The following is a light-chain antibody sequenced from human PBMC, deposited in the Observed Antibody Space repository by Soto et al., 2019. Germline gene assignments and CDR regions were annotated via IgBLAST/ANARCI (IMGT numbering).Light chain of an antibody. CDR1: QSVGRW. Sequence: DIQMTQSPSTLSASVGGRVTITCRASQSVGRWLAWYQQKPGKAPKLLISEASVSETGVPSRFTGSGSGTEFTLTISSLQPDDCATYYCQQYNDHWAFGQGTRVEIK. V-gene: IGKV1-5*03. CDR3: QQYNDHWA. CDR2: EAS. J-gene: IGKJ1*01.